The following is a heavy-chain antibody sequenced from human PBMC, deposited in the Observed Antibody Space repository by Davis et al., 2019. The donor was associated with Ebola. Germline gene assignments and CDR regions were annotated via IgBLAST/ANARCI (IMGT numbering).Heavy chain of an antibody. CDR1: GYTFTSYG. Sequence: AASVKVSCKASGYTFTSYGISWVRQAPGQRLEWMGWINAGNGNTKYSQKFQGRVTITRDTSASTAYMELSSLRSEDTAVYYCARDGGRLDYWGQGTLVTVSS. CDR3: ARDGGRLDY. V-gene: IGHV1-3*01. CDR2: INAGNGNT. J-gene: IGHJ4*02. D-gene: IGHD4-23*01.